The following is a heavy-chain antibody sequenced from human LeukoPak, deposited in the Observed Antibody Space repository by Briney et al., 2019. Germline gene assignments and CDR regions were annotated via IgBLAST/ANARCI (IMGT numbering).Heavy chain of an antibody. CDR3: ARVGPTHVLRYFDWLPQPKYYYYYMDV. V-gene: IGHV4-31*03. CDR1: GGSISSGGYY. D-gene: IGHD3-9*01. J-gene: IGHJ6*03. CDR2: IYYSGST. Sequence: KSSETLSLTCTVSGGSISSGGYYWSWIRQHPGKGLEWIGYIYYSGSTYYNPSLKSRVTISVDTSKNQFSLKLSSVTAADTAVYYRARVGPTHVLRYFDWLPQPKYYYYYMDVWGKGTTVTVSS.